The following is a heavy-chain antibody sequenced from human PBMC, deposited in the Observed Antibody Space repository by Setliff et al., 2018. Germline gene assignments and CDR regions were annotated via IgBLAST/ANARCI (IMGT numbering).Heavy chain of an antibody. CDR3: AREYVVISFVRNTHSHYGMDV. Sequence: PSETLSLTCTVSGASIGSGSHYWSWIRQPAGRGLEWIVRIYTSGTTNYSPSLKSRVSISSDTSKNVISLKLNSVTAADTAVYFCAREYVVISFVRNTHSHYGMDVWGQGTTVTVSS. D-gene: IGHD2-21*01. V-gene: IGHV4-61*02. J-gene: IGHJ6*02. CDR2: IYTSGTT. CDR1: GASIGSGSHY.